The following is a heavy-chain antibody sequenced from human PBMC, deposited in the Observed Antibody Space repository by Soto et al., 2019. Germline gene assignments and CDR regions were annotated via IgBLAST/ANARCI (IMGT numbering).Heavy chain of an antibody. V-gene: IGHV1-8*01. CDR2: MNPNTGNT. D-gene: IGHD2-8*02. CDR1: GYTFTSYD. CDR3: ARGNAMMLPGNWFDP. J-gene: IGHJ5*02. Sequence: QVQLVQSGAEVKKPGASVKVSCKASGYTFTSYDVNWMRQATGQGLEWMGWMNPNTGNTAYAQKFQGIVTMTRNTSISTAYMELSSLRSEDTAVYYCARGNAMMLPGNWFDPWGQGTLVTVSS.